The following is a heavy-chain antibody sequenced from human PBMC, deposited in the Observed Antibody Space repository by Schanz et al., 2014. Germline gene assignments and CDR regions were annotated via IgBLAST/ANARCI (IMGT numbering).Heavy chain of an antibody. D-gene: IGHD2-2*01. J-gene: IGHJ4*02. Sequence: QVQLVQSGAEVKKPGASVRVSCKASGYTFTTYAMSWVRQAPGQGLEWMGWISAYNGNTKYPQKLQGRVTMTTDTSTSTAYMELRSLRSEDTAVYYCAKDSTHIDIVLVPTAIDYWGQGTLVTVSS. V-gene: IGHV1-18*01. CDR2: ISAYNGNT. CDR1: GYTFTTYA. CDR3: AKDSTHIDIVLVPTAIDY.